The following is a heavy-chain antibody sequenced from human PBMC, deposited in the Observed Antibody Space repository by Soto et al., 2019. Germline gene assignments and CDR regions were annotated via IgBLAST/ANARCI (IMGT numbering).Heavy chain of an antibody. CDR1: GGSFSGYY. CDR3: VRLHCTNGVCYPLPDAFDI. Sequence: PSETLSLTCAVYGGSFSGYYWSWIRQPPGKGLEWIGEINHSGSTNYNPSLKSRVTISVDTSKNQFSLKLSSVTAADTAVYYCVRLHCTNGVCYPLPDAFDIWGQGTMVTVSS. V-gene: IGHV4-34*01. CDR2: INHSGST. J-gene: IGHJ3*02. D-gene: IGHD2-8*01.